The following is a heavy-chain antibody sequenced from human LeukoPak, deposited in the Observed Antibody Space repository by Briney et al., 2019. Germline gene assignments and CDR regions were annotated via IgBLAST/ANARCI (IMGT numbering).Heavy chain of an antibody. D-gene: IGHD6-19*01. J-gene: IGHJ1*01. V-gene: IGHV3-9*01. CDR2: IRWNSGRL. Sequence: MXXXRQAXGXGXEGGSXIRWNSGRLPYAASVKGRFTISRDNAKNSLYLQMNSLRAEATALYYCAKGPYSSGWYQYFQHWGQGTLVTVSS. CDR3: AKGPYSSGWYQYFQH.